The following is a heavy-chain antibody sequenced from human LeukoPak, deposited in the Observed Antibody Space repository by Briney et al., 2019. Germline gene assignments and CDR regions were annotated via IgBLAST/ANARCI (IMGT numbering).Heavy chain of an antibody. V-gene: IGHV4-39*07. J-gene: IGHJ6*03. CDR2: ISYSGTT. CDR3: ARDFSSSSTVYYYYYMDV. CDR1: GGSISSSSYY. D-gene: IGHD6-6*01. Sequence: SETLSLTCTVSGGSISSSSYYWGWVRQPPGKGLEWIGTISYSGTTYYSPSLKSRVAISLDTSKNQFSLKLSSVTAADTAIYYCARDFSSSSTVYYYYYMDVWGKGTTVTVSS.